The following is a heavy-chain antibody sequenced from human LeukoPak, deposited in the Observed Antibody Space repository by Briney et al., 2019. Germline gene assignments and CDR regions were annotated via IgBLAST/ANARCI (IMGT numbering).Heavy chain of an antibody. Sequence: PSETLSLTCTVSGDAISSYYGSWIPQPPGKGLEWSWCSYYSGSTNYNPSLKSRVTISVDTSKNQFSLKLSSVTAADTAVYYCARDVVGGGNFDYWGQGTLVTVSS. V-gene: IGHV4-59*01. CDR3: ARDVVGGGNFDY. CDR1: GDAISSYY. J-gene: IGHJ4*02. D-gene: IGHD1-26*01. CDR2: SYYSGST.